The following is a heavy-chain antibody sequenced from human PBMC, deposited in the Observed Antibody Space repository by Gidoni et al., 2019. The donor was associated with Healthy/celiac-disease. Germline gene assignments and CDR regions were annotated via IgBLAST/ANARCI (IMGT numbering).Heavy chain of an antibody. CDR2: IKQDGSEK. Sequence: EVQLVESGGGLVQPGGSLRLSCAASGFTFSSYWMSWVRQAPGKGLEWVANIKQDGSEKYYVDSVKGRFTISRDNAKNSLYLQMNSLRAEDTAVYYCARVQLEDYGDYGSMDVWGQGTTVTVSS. J-gene: IGHJ6*02. D-gene: IGHD4-17*01. CDR1: GFTFSSYW. V-gene: IGHV3-7*03. CDR3: ARVQLEDYGDYGSMDV.